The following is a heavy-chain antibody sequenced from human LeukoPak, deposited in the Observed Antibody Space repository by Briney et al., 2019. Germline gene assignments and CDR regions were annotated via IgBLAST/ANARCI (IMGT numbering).Heavy chain of an antibody. J-gene: IGHJ4*02. Sequence: GSLRLSCAASGFTFSSYSMKWVRQPPGKGLEWIGYIYYSGSTNYNPSLKSRVTISVDTSKNQFSLKLSSVTAADTAVYYCAREGRYCSGGSCLDYWGQGALVTVSS. CDR3: AREGRYCSGGSCLDY. CDR2: IYYSGST. D-gene: IGHD2-15*01. V-gene: IGHV4-59*01. CDR1: GFTFSSYS.